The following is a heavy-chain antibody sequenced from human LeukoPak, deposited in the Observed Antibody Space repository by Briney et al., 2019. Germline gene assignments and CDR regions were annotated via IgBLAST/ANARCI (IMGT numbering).Heavy chain of an antibody. D-gene: IGHD3-22*01. Sequence: LXLSXAASGCTFXSYXMSWVRQAPGRXLEGVAAISGSGGSTYYADSVKGRFTISRDNSKNTLYLQMNSLRADDTAVYYCAKVYYYYDSSGYRSYDAFDIWGQGTMVTVSS. CDR1: GCTFXSYX. CDR3: AKVYYYYDSSGYRSYDAFDI. V-gene: IGHV3-23*01. CDR2: ISGSGGST. J-gene: IGHJ3*02.